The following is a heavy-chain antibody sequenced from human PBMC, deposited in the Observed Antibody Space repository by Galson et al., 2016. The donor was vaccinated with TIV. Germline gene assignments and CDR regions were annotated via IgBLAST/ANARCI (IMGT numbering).Heavy chain of an antibody. CDR3: ARSLVQGVVSYYSGMDV. CDR2: ISAYTGNT. J-gene: IGHJ6*02. CDR1: GYTFTSYG. D-gene: IGHD3-10*01. V-gene: IGHV1-18*01. Sequence: SVKVSCKASGYTFTSYGVSWVRLAPGQGLEWMGWISAYTGNTNYAQKFQGRVTLTTDTSTSTAYLDLRGLRYDDTAVYYCARSLVQGVVSYYSGMDVWGQGTTVTVSS.